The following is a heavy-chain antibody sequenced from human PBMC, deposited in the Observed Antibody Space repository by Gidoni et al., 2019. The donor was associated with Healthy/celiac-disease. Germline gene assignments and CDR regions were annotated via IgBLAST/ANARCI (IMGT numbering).Heavy chain of an antibody. CDR3: SKVAPDYYDSSGYYSTGWSDP. CDR2: VSGSCGGT. V-gene: IGHV3-23*01. D-gene: IGHD3-22*01. CDR1: GFTFRSYA. J-gene: IGHJ5*02. Sequence: EVQLLEAGGGLVQPGGYLRLSWAAAGFTFRSYAMSWVRQAPGKGLELVSTVSGSCGGTYYADSVKGRFTISRDNSKNTLSLHLNSLRAEDTAVYYCSKVAPDYYDSSGYYSTGWSDPWGQGTLVTVSS.